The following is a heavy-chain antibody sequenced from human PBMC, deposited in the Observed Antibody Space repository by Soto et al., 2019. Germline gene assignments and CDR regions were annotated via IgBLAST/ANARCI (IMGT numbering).Heavy chain of an antibody. CDR1: GFTFSSYA. D-gene: IGHD3-22*01. CDR2: ISGSGGST. Sequence: LRLSCSASGFTFSSYAMSWVRQAPGKGLEWVSAISGSGGSTYYADSVKGRFTISRDNSKNTLYLQMNSLRAEDTAVYYCAKSHYDSSGYYLWFDPWGQGTLVTVSS. CDR3: AKSHYDSSGYYLWFDP. V-gene: IGHV3-23*01. J-gene: IGHJ5*02.